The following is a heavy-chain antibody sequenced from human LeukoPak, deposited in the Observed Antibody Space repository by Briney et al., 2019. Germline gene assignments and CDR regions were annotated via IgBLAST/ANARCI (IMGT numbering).Heavy chain of an antibody. CDR2: IKQDGSEK. D-gene: IGHD2-21*02. J-gene: IGHJ4*02. V-gene: IGHV3-7*01. Sequence: PGGSLRLSCEASGFTFSSYWMSWVRQAPGKGLEWVANIKQDGSEKYYVDSVKGRFTISRDNAKNSLYLQMNSLRDEDTAVYYCARGPLAYCGGDCYHDYWGQGTLVTVSS. CDR3: ARGPLAYCGGDCYHDY. CDR1: GFTFSSYW.